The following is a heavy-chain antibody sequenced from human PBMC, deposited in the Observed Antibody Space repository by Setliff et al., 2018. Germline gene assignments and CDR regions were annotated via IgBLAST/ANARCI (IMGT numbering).Heavy chain of an antibody. D-gene: IGHD4-17*01. CDR2: IIPIFGTA. Sequence: ASVKVSCKASGGTFSSYAISWVRQAPGQGLEWMGGIIPIFGTANYARKFQGRVTITTDESTSTAYMELSSLRSEDTAVYYCARDGPQTTPSGWYFDLWGRGTLVTVSS. CDR3: ARDGPQTTPSGWYFDL. J-gene: IGHJ2*01. V-gene: IGHV1-69*05. CDR1: GGTFSSYA.